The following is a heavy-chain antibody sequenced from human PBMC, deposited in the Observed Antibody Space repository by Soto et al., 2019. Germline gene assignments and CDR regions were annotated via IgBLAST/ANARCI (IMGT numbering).Heavy chain of an antibody. CDR3: ATYGVRLGELSPSDYFDY. CDR1: GYALTELS. V-gene: IGHV1-24*01. J-gene: IGHJ4*02. CDR2: FDPEDGET. Sequence: ASVKVSCKVSGYALTELSMHWVRQAPGKGLEWMGGFDPEDGETIYAQKFQGRVTMTEDTSTDTAYMELSSLRSEDTAVYYCATYGVRLGELSPSDYFDYWGQGTLVNVSS. D-gene: IGHD3-16*02.